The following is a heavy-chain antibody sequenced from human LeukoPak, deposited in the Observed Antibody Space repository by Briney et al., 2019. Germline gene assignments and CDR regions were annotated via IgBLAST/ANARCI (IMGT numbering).Heavy chain of an antibody. Sequence: GGSLRLSCAASGFTLHHYAIHWVRQVPGRGLQEVSGIGWNSAYRGYAGSVKGRFTFSRHSLKQTLYLQMNSLRADDTAVYYCARDKGYFDYWGQGTLVTVSS. CDR3: ARDKGYFDY. V-gene: IGHV3-9*01. J-gene: IGHJ4*02. CDR2: IGWNSAYR. CDR1: GFTLHHYA.